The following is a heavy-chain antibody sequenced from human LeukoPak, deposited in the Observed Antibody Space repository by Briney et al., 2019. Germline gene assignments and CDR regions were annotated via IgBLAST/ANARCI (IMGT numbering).Heavy chain of an antibody. V-gene: IGHV3-21*01. D-gene: IGHD6-13*01. Sequence: GGSLRLSCAASGFTFSGYSMNWVRQAPGKGLEWVSSISTTSDYIHYADSLKGRVAISRDNAKNSLYLQMNSLRSEDTAVYYCARGGIYSQGFDYWGQGSLVTVSS. J-gene: IGHJ4*02. CDR3: ARGGIYSQGFDY. CDR2: ISTTSDYI. CDR1: GFTFSGYS.